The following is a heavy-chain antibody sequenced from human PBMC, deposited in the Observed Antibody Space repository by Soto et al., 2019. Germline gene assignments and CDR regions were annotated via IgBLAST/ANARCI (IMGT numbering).Heavy chain of an antibody. CDR2: IYYSGST. J-gene: IGHJ5*02. CDR1: GGSISSGGYY. Sequence: SETVSLTCTVSGGSISSGGYYWIWIRQHPGKGLEWIGYIYYSGSTYYNPSLKSRVTISVDTSKNQFSLKLSSVTAADTAVYYCARDANLGWFDPWGQGTLVTVSS. V-gene: IGHV4-31*03. CDR3: ARDANLGWFDP.